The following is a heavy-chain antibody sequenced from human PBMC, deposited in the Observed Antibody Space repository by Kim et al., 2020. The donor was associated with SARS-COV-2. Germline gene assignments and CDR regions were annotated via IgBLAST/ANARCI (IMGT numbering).Heavy chain of an antibody. Sequence: SVKVSCQASGGAFSSYAISWVRQAPGQGLEWMGRIIPILGITNSAQKFQGRVTITADKSTTTAYMELSSLRSEDTAVYYCAGDYSPGGFGDEYYYFYYMDVWGKGTTVTVSS. V-gene: IGHV1-69*04. D-gene: IGHD3-10*01. CDR1: GGAFSSYA. J-gene: IGHJ6*03. CDR2: IIPILGIT. CDR3: AGDYSPGGFGDEYYYFYYMDV.